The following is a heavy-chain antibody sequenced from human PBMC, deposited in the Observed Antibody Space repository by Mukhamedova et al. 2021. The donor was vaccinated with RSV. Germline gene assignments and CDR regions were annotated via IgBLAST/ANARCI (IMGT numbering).Heavy chain of an antibody. V-gene: IGHV1-2*02. J-gene: IGHJ4*02. CDR3: ARDLGVVGIVTPFDY. D-gene: IGHD1-26*01. Sequence: EYMGWINPNSGATEYVQKFQGRVTMTRATSISTAYMELSRLISDDTAVYFCARDLGVVGIVTPFDYWGQGTLVTVSS. CDR2: INPNSGAT.